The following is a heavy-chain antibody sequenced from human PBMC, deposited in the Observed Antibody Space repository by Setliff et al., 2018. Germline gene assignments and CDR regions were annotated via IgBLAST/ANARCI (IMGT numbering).Heavy chain of an antibody. D-gene: IGHD1-1*01. Sequence: PSETLSLTCAVYGGSFSTYYWIWIRQPPGKGLEWIGEINHSGSTNYNPSLKSRVTISVDTSKNQFSLKLSSVTAADTAVYFCARSEMATTSFDIRGQGTMVTVSS. J-gene: IGHJ3*02. V-gene: IGHV4-34*01. CDR3: ARSEMATTSFDI. CDR1: GGSFSTYY. CDR2: INHSGST.